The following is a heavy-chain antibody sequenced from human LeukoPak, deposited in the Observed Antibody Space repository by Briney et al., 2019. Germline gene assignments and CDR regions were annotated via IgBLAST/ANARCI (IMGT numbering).Heavy chain of an antibody. D-gene: IGHD3-3*01. CDR3: AKHIYGVVSIQQ. CDR2: IRSKAYGGTT. CDR1: GFTFGDYA. J-gene: IGHJ1*01. Sequence: GGSLRLSCTASGFTFGDYAMSWVRQAPGKGLEWVGFIRSKAYGGTTEYAASVKGRFTISRDDSKSIAYLQMNSLKTEDTAVYYCAKHIYGVVSIQQWGQGTLVTVSS. V-gene: IGHV3-49*04.